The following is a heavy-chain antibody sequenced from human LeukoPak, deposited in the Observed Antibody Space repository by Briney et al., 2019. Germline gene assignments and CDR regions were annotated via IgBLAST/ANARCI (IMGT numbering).Heavy chain of an antibody. V-gene: IGHV4-39*01. Sequence: SETLSLTCTVSGGSISSSSYYWGWIRQPPGKGLEWIGSIYYSGSTYYNPSLKSRVTISVDTSKNQFSLKLSSVTAADTAVYYCARSDEGYCSGGSCYGNYFDYWGQGTLVTVSS. J-gene: IGHJ4*02. D-gene: IGHD2-15*01. CDR3: ARSDEGYCSGGSCYGNYFDY. CDR2: IYYSGST. CDR1: GGSISSSSYY.